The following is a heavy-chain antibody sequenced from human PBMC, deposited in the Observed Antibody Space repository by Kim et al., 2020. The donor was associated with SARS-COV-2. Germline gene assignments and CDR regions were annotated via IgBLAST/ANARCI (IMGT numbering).Heavy chain of an antibody. CDR3: AREYDSVWESSRLFYLDY. Sequence: GGSLRLSCAASGFNFSGYWMSWVRQAPGKGLEWVASINGNVTDKSYVDSVKGRFTISRDNGKNSLYLQMNSLRAEDTAVYYCAREYDSVWESSRLFYLDYWGEGALVTVSS. CDR1: GFNFSGYW. V-gene: IGHV3-7*05. D-gene: IGHD3-16*01. J-gene: IGHJ4*02. CDR2: INGNVTDK.